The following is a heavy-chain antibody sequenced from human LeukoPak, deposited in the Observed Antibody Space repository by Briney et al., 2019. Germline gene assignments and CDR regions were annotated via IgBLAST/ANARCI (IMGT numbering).Heavy chain of an antibody. CDR1: GFTFSRYG. CDR3: AKEGRRYFDY. Sequence: GESLRLSCAATGFTFSRYGMHWVRQAPGKGLEWVAQISYDGSNKHYGDSVKGRFTIARDNSKNTLFLQMNSLRGEDTAVYYCAKEGRRYFDYWGQGNLVTVST. V-gene: IGHV3-30*18. J-gene: IGHJ4*02. CDR2: ISYDGSNK.